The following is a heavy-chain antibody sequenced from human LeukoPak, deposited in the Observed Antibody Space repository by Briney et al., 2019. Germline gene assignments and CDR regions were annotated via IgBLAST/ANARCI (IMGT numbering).Heavy chain of an antibody. CDR1: GFTFSSYG. V-gene: IGHV3-30*18. J-gene: IGHJ5*02. CDR2: ISYDGSNK. CDR3: AKDGGYCSSTSCRHNWFDP. D-gene: IGHD2-2*01. Sequence: PGGSLRLSCSASGFTFSSYGIHWVRQAPGKGLEWVAVISYDGSNKYYADSVKGRFTISRDNSKNTLYLQMNSLRAGDTAVYYCAKDGGYCSSTSCRHNWFDPWGQGTLVTVSS.